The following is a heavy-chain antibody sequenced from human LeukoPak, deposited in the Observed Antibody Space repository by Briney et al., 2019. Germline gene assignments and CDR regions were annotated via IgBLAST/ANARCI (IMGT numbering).Heavy chain of an antibody. V-gene: IGHV4-59*01. CDR3: ARYRGNYYYFDY. CDR2: IYHTGTP. J-gene: IGHJ4*02. D-gene: IGHD1-26*01. Sequence: SETLSLTCTVSGGSISRYYWNWIRQPPGKGLEWIGFIYHTGTPNYNPSLESRVTISVDTSKNQFSLKLRSVTAADTAVYYCARYRGNYYYFDYWGQGTLVTVSS. CDR1: GGSISRYY.